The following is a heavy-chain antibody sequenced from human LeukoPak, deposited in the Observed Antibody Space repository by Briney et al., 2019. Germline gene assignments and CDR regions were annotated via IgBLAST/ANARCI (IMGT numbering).Heavy chain of an antibody. V-gene: IGHV3-33*01. Sequence: VGSLRLSCAASGFTFSSYGMHWVRQAPGKGLEWVAVIWYDGSNKYYADSVKGRFTISRDNSKNTLYLQMNSLRAEDTAVYYCARASSGWSFFDYWGQGTLVTVSS. CDR1: GFTFSSYG. J-gene: IGHJ4*02. CDR2: IWYDGSNK. D-gene: IGHD6-19*01. CDR3: ARASSGWSFFDY.